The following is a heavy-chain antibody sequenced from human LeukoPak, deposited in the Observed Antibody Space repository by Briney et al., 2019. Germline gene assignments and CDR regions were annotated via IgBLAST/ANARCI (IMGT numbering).Heavy chain of an antibody. CDR3: ANDAGGYNYGLRYYFDY. V-gene: IGHV3-30*02. J-gene: IGHJ4*02. CDR2: IRYDGSNK. D-gene: IGHD5-18*01. CDR1: GFTFSSYV. Sequence: GGSLRLSCAASGFTFSSYVMHWVRQAPGKGLEWVAFIRYDGSNKYYADSVKGRFTISRDNSKNTLYLQMNSLRAEDSAVYYCANDAGGYNYGLRYYFDYWGQGTLVTVSS.